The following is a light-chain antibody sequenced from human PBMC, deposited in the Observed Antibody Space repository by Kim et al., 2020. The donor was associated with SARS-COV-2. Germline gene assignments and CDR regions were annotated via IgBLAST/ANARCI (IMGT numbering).Light chain of an antibody. CDR2: KAS. Sequence: DFQMTQSPSTLSAFVGDRVTITCRASQNIHTWLAWYQQKPGKAPNLLIYKASSLESGVPSRFSGSGSGTEFTLTISSLQPDDFATYHCQQYNSYPYTFGQGTKLEI. V-gene: IGKV1-5*03. CDR1: QNIHTW. CDR3: QQYNSYPYT. J-gene: IGKJ2*01.